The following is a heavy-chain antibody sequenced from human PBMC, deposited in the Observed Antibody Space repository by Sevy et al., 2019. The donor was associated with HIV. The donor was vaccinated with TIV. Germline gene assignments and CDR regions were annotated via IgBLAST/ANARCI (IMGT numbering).Heavy chain of an antibody. CDR1: GFTFSSYW. V-gene: IGHV3-7*01. J-gene: IGHJ6*02. Sequence: GGSLRLSCAASGFTFSSYWMSWVRQAPGKGLEWVANIKQDGSEKYYVDSVKGRFTISRDNAENSLYLQMNSLRAEDTAVYYCARVGEIYDFWSGYQAYYYYYYGMDVWGQGTTVTVSS. D-gene: IGHD3-3*01. CDR3: ARVGEIYDFWSGYQAYYYYYYGMDV. CDR2: IKQDGSEK.